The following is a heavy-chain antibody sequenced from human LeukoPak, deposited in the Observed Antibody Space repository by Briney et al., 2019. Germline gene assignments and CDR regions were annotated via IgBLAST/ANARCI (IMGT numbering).Heavy chain of an antibody. V-gene: IGHV4-34*01. J-gene: IGHJ4*02. CDR1: GGSFSGYY. Sequence: SETLSLTCAVYGGSFSGYYWSWIRQPPGKGLEWIGEINHSGSTNYNPSLKSRVTISVDTSKNQFSLKLSSVTAADTAVYHCARQFSYWGQGTLVTVSS. CDR2: INHSGST. CDR3: ARQFSY.